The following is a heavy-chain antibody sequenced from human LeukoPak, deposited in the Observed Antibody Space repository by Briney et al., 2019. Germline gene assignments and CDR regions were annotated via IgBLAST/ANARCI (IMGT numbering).Heavy chain of an antibody. V-gene: IGHV3-23*01. CDR1: GFTFSSYA. Sequence: PGGSLRLSCAASGFTFSSYAMSWVRQAPGKGLEWVSAISGSGGSTYYTDSVKGRFTISRDNSKNTLYLQMNSLRAEDTAVYYCAKPMIQLWFCSFDYWGQGTLVTVSS. CDR2: ISGSGGST. D-gene: IGHD5-18*01. CDR3: AKPMIQLWFCSFDY. J-gene: IGHJ4*02.